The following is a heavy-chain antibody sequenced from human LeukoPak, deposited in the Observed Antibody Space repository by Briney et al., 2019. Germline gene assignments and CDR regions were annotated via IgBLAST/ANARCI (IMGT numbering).Heavy chain of an antibody. J-gene: IGHJ3*02. CDR2: IYSSETT. Sequence: SETLSLTCTVSGGSISSYYWSWIRQPPGKGLEWIGYIYSSETTEYKPSLKSRVTISADTSKNQFSLKLTSVTAADTAIYYCASRNDFDIWGQGTMVTVSS. V-gene: IGHV4-4*08. CDR3: ASRNDFDI. CDR1: GGSISSYY.